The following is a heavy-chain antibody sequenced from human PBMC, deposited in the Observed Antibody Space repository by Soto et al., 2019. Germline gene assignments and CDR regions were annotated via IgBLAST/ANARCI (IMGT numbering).Heavy chain of an antibody. CDR2: ISWNSVSI. Sequence: VQVVESGGGLVQPGRSLRLSCAGSGFIFKDHAMHWARQAPGKGLEWVAGISWNSVSIGYADSVKGRFTISRDDAKNSLYLQMNSLRTEDTVLYYCAKGDFDILTGLDYWGRGTLVTVSS. V-gene: IGHV3-9*01. J-gene: IGHJ4*02. CDR3: AKGDFDILTGLDY. D-gene: IGHD3-9*01. CDR1: GFIFKDHA.